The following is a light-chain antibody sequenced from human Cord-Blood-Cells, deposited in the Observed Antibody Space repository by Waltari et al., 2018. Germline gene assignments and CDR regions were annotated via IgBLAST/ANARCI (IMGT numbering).Light chain of an antibody. CDR1: QRVSSN. CDR2: CAS. J-gene: IGKJ4*01. Sequence: EIVMTQSPATLSVSPGDGATLACRGRQRVSSNLAWYQQKPGQAPRLLIYCASTRATGVPARFSGSGSGTEFTLTISSLQSEDVAVYYCQQYNNGPLTFGGGTKVEIK. V-gene: IGKV3-15*01. CDR3: QQYNNGPLT.